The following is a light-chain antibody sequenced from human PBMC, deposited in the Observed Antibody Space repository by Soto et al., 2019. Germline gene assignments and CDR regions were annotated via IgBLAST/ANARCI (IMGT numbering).Light chain of an antibody. J-gene: IGKJ1*01. CDR1: QSVSSSY. CDR3: QPDSGSTWA. Sequence: EIVLTQSPGNLSLSPGERATLSCRASQSVSSSYLSWYKQKPCQSPRLLIYGASSRDTGIPDRFSGSGSGTDFTITISRREPEEVAVYYCQPDSGSTWAFGQGTKLDIK. V-gene: IGKV3-20*01. CDR2: GAS.